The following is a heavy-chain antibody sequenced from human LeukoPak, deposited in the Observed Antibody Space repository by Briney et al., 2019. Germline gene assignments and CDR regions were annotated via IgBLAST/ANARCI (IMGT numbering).Heavy chain of an antibody. J-gene: IGHJ5*02. CDR3: ASRITGTTPGWEFDP. CDR1: GGTFSSYA. V-gene: IGHV1-69*13. CDR2: IIPIFGTA. Sequence: SVKVSCKASGGTFSSYAISWVRQAPGQGLEWMEGIIPIFGTANYAQKFQGRVTITADESTSTAYMELSSLRSEDTAVYYCASRITGTTPGWEFDPWGQGTLVTVSS. D-gene: IGHD1-20*01.